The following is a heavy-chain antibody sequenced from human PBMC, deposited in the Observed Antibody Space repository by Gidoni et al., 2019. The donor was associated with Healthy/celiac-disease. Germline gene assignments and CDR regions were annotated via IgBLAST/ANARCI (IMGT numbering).Heavy chain of an antibody. CDR2: IIPIFGTA. V-gene: IGHV1-69*06. D-gene: IGHD6-19*01. CDR3: ARSVRAVAGTFGSYYYGMDV. CDR1: GGTFSSYA. Sequence: QVQLVQSGAEVKKPGSSVKVSCKASGGTFSSYAISWVRQAPGQGLEWMGGIIPIFGTANYAQKFQGRVTITADKSTSTAYMELSSLRSEDTAVYYCARSVRAVAGTFGSYYYGMDVWGQGTTVTVSS. J-gene: IGHJ6*02.